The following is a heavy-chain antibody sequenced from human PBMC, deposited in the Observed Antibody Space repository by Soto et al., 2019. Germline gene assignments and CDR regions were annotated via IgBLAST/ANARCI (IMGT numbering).Heavy chain of an antibody. CDR3: ARAVMITFGGVIVPRCMDV. Sequence: QVQLVQSGAEVKKPGSSVKVSCKASGGTFSSYAISWVRQAPGQGLEWMGGIIPIFGTANYAQKFQGRVTISADESTSTAYMGLSSLRSEDTAVYYCARAVMITFGGVIVPRCMDVWGQGTTVTVSS. CDR1: GGTFSSYA. D-gene: IGHD3-16*02. CDR2: IIPIFGTA. V-gene: IGHV1-69*01. J-gene: IGHJ6*02.